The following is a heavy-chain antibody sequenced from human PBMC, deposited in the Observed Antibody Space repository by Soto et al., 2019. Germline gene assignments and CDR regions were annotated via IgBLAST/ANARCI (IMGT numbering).Heavy chain of an antibody. CDR3: ETVENYRFDN. V-gene: IGHV3-74*01. J-gene: IGHJ4*02. Sequence: GGSLRLSCAASAFSFSTSWMHWVRHAPGEGLVWVSRINPDGRTINYADSVKGRFTISRDNAKNTLYLQMNILRVEDTSVYFFETVENYRFDNWGPGTLVTVSS. CDR1: AFSFSTSW. CDR2: INPDGRTI. D-gene: IGHD1-7*01.